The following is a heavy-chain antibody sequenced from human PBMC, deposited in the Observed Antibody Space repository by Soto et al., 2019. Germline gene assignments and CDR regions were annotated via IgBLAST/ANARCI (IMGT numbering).Heavy chain of an antibody. Sequence: PSQTLSLTCAISGDSVPSNSAAWNWIRQSPSRGLEWLGRTYYRSKWYNDYAGSAKSRIIINPDTSKNQYSLQLNSVTPEDTAVYYCEMGTGTFEYWGQGILVTVSS. J-gene: IGHJ4*02. CDR1: GDSVPSNSAA. D-gene: IGHD1-1*01. CDR3: EMGTGTFEY. CDR2: TYYRSKWYN. V-gene: IGHV6-1*01.